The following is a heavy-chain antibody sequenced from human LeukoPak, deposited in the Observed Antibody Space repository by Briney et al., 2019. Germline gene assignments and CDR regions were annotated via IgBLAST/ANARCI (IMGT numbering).Heavy chain of an antibody. D-gene: IGHD3-3*01. CDR3: ARLQYDFWSGYPFDY. J-gene: IGHJ4*02. CDR2: IYYSGST. V-gene: IGHV4-31*03. Sequence: SETLSLTCTVSGGSNSSGGYYWSWIRQHPGTGLEWIGYIYYSGSTYYNPSLKSRVTISVDTSKNQFSLKLSSVTAADTAVYYCARLQYDFWSGYPFDYWGQGTLVTVSS. CDR1: GGSNSSGGYY.